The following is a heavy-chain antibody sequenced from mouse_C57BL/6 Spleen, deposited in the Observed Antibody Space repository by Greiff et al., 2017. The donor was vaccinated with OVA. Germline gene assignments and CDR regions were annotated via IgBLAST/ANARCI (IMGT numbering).Heavy chain of an antibody. J-gene: IGHJ3*01. CDR2: IDPETGGT. CDR1: GYTFTDYE. CDR3: TRGYDGAWFAY. V-gene: IGHV1-15*01. D-gene: IGHD2-2*01. Sequence: VQLQQSGAELVRPGASVTLSCKASGYTFTDYEMHWVKQTPVHGLEWIGAIDPETGGTAYNQKFKGKAILTADKSSSTAYMELRSLTSEDSAVYYCTRGYDGAWFAYWGQGTLVTVSA.